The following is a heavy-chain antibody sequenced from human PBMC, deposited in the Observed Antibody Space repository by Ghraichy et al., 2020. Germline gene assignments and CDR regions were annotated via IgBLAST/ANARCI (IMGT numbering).Heavy chain of an antibody. CDR2: RSHDDKTK. J-gene: IGHJ4*02. CDR3: AKGEDGSPDY. D-gene: IGHD1-26*01. CDR1: GFTFSRYG. V-gene: IGHV3-30*18. Sequence: GSLRLSCAASGFTFSRYGMHWVRQAPGKGLEWVALRSHDDKTKYYADSVKGRFTVSRDDSKNTLFLQMNNLSPEDTGMYYCAKGEDGSPDYWGQGTLVIVSS.